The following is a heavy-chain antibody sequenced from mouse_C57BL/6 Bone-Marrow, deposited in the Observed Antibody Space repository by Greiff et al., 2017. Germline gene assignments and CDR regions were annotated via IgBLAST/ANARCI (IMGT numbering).Heavy chain of an antibody. Sequence: VKLQESGAELVRPGTSVKVSCKASGYAFTNYLIEWVKQRPGQGLEWIGVINPGSGGTNYNEKFKGKATLTADKSSSTAYMQLSSLTSEDSAVYFCARGGYSSSYGDYWGQGTSVTVSS. J-gene: IGHJ4*01. D-gene: IGHD1-1*01. CDR2: INPGSGGT. CDR1: GYAFTNYL. CDR3: ARGGYSSSYGDY. V-gene: IGHV1-54*01.